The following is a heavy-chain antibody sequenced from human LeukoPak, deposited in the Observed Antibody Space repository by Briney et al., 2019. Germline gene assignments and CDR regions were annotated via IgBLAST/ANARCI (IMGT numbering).Heavy chain of an antibody. J-gene: IGHJ3*02. CDR3: ARGRKSHARILSKHSGAFDI. Sequence: PSETLSLTCAVYGGSFSGYYWSWIRQPPGKGLEWIGEINHSGSTNYNPSLKSRVTISVDTSKNQFSLKLSSVTAADTAAYYCARGRKSHARILSKHSGAFDIWGQGTMVTVSS. V-gene: IGHV4-34*01. CDR2: INHSGST. D-gene: IGHD2-15*01. CDR1: GGSFSGYY.